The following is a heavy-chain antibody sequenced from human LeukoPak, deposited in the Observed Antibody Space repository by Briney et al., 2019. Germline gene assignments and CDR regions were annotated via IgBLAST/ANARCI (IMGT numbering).Heavy chain of an antibody. V-gene: IGHV3-23*01. J-gene: IGHJ4*02. CDR3: AKRPRGNYLDPFDY. CDR2: ISGSGGST. D-gene: IGHD3-10*01. CDR1: GFTFSSYA. Sequence: GGSLRLSCAASGFTFSSYAMSWVRQAPGKGLECVSGISGSGGSTYYADSVKGRFTISRDNSKNRLYLQMNSLRAEDTAVYYCAKRPRGNYLDPFDYWGQGTLVTVSS.